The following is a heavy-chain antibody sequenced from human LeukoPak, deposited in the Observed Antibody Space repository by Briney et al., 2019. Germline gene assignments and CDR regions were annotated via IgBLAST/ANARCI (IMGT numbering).Heavy chain of an antibody. D-gene: IGHD3-10*01. CDR3: AKVNYYGSGSYYHY. J-gene: IGHJ4*02. CDR1: GFTFSSYG. V-gene: IGHV3-23*01. Sequence: GGSLRLSCAASGFTFSSYGMSWVRQAPGKGLEWVSAISGSGGSTYYADSVKGRFTISRDNSKNTLYLQMNSLRAEDTAVHYCAKVNYYGSGSYYHYWGQGPLVTVSS. CDR2: ISGSGGST.